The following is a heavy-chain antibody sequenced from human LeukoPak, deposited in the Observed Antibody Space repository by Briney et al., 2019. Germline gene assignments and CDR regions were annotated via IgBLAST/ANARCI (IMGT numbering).Heavy chain of an antibody. D-gene: IGHD6-19*01. CDR2: ISYDGSNK. J-gene: IGHJ4*02. V-gene: IGHV3-30*04. CDR3: ARVARPWGISVAGTFDS. CDR1: GFPFSSYA. Sequence: GGSLRLSCAASGFPFSSYAMHWVRQAPGKGLEWVAIISYDGSNKYYADSVKGRFTISRDNPQNSLYLQMNSLRAEDTAVYYCARVARPWGISVAGTFDSWGQGTLVTVSS.